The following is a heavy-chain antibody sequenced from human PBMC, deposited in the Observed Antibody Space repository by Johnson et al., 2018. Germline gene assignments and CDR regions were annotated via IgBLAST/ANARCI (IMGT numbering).Heavy chain of an antibody. J-gene: IGHJ4*02. V-gene: IGHV3-66*02. Sequence: VQLVESGGGLVQPGGSLRLFCAASGFTVSNRHMSWVRQAPGKGLEWISISYSDGRTFYVDSVKGRFTISRDNSKNTLYLQMNSLRTEDTAVYYCVSPPDYWGQGTLVTVSS. CDR3: VSPPDY. CDR1: GFTVSNRH. CDR2: SYSDGRT.